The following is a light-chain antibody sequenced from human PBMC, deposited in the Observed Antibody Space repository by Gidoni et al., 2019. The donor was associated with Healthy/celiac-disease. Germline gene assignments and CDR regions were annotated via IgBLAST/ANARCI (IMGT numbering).Light chain of an antibody. Sequence: DIQMTQSPSSLPASVGDRVTITCRASQSISSYLNWYQQKPGKAPKLLIYAASSLQSGVPSRFSGSGSGTDFTLTISSLQPEDFATYYCQQSYSTPRSFXXXTKLEIK. CDR1: QSISSY. CDR3: QQSYSTPRS. V-gene: IGKV1-39*01. J-gene: IGKJ2*03. CDR2: AAS.